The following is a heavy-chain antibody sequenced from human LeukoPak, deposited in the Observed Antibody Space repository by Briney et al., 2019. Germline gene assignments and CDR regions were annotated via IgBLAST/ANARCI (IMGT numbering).Heavy chain of an antibody. J-gene: IGHJ6*03. CDR2: IYYSGST. V-gene: IGHV4-59*01. D-gene: IGHD6-19*01. Sequence: PSETLSLTCTVSGGSISSYYWSWIRQPPGKGLEWIGYIYYSGSTNYKPSLKSRVTISVDTSKNQFSLKLSSVTAADTAVYYCARVGDSSGWTHRIYYYYIDVWGKGTTVTISS. CDR3: ARVGDSSGWTHRIYYYYIDV. CDR1: GGSISSYY.